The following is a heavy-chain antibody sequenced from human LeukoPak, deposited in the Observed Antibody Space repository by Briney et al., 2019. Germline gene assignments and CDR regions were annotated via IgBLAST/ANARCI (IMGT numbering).Heavy chain of an antibody. Sequence: GGSLRLSCAASGFTFSSYGMHWVRQAPGKGLEWVAVISYDGSNKYYADSVKGRFTISRDNSKNTLYLQMNSLRAEDTAVYYCAKDPSVVAINYFDYWGQGTLVTVSS. J-gene: IGHJ4*02. D-gene: IGHD3-22*01. CDR2: ISYDGSNK. CDR3: AKDPSVVAINYFDY. CDR1: GFTFSSYG. V-gene: IGHV3-30*18.